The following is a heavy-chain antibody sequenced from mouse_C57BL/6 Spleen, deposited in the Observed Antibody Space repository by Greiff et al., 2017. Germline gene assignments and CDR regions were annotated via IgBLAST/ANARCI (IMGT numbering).Heavy chain of an antibody. D-gene: IGHD2-4*01. J-gene: IGHJ3*01. Sequence: VNLVESGPGLVQPSQSLSITCTVSGFSLTSYGVHWVRQSPGKGLEWLGVIWRGGSTDYNAAFMSRLSITKDNSKSQVFFKMNSLQADDTAIYYCANLGASTMITTGFAYWGQGTLVTVSA. CDR2: IWRGGST. CDR1: GFSLTSYG. CDR3: ANLGASTMITTGFAY. V-gene: IGHV2-5*01.